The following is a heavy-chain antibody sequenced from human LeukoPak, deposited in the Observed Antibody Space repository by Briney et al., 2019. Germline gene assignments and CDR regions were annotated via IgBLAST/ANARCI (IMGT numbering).Heavy chain of an antibody. D-gene: IGHD3-22*01. J-gene: IGHJ4*02. Sequence: GGSLRLSCAASGFTFSSYAMSWVRQAPGKGLEWVGRIKSETDGGTTDYAAPVKGRFTISRDDSKNTLYLQMNSLKTEDTAVYYCTTGPDSSGYHYWGQGTLVTVSS. CDR3: TTGPDSSGYHY. V-gene: IGHV3-15*01. CDR2: IKSETDGGTT. CDR1: GFTFSSYA.